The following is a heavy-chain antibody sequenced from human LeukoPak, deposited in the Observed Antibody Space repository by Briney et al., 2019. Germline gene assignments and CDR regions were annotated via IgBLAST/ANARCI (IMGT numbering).Heavy chain of an antibody. D-gene: IGHD6-6*01. V-gene: IGHV4-39*07. CDR2: VYYSGNT. Sequence: SETLSLTCTVTGGSISSSGSYWGWIRQPPGKGLEWIGSVYYSGNTYNPSLKSRVTISVDTSKNQVSLNLTSVNAADTAIYYCARVMAARREDLNWFDPWGQGTLVTVSS. CDR1: GGSISSSGSY. CDR3: ARVMAARREDLNWFDP. J-gene: IGHJ5*02.